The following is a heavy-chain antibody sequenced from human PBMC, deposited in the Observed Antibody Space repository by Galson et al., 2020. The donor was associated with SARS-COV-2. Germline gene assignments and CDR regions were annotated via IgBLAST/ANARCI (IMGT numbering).Heavy chain of an antibody. CDR2: ISHHGYDK. CDR3: AKDPSPVGVAAIGDYFDY. D-gene: IGHD5-12*01. V-gene: IGHV3-30-3*01. Sequence: GESLKISCAASGFTFNSYAIHWVRQAPGKGLEWVAVISHHGYDKTYSDSGRGRFTISRDNSMHTVDLQMNSLRVDDTAVYYCAKDPSPVGVAAIGDYFDYWGQGTQVIVSS. J-gene: IGHJ4*02. CDR1: GFTFNSYA.